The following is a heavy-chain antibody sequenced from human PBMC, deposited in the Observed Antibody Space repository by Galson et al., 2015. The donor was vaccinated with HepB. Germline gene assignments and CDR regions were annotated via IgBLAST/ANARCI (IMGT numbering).Heavy chain of an antibody. D-gene: IGHD3-22*01. V-gene: IGHV3-48*01. CDR1: GFTFSSYS. J-gene: IGHJ4*02. CDR2: ISSSSSTI. CDR3: AREGIVVVTNGDYFDY. Sequence: SLRLTCAASGFTFSSYSMNWVRQAPGKGLEWVSYISSSSSTIYYADSVKGRFTISRDNAKNSLYLQMNSLRAEDTAVYYCAREGIVVVTNGDYFDYWGQGALLTV.